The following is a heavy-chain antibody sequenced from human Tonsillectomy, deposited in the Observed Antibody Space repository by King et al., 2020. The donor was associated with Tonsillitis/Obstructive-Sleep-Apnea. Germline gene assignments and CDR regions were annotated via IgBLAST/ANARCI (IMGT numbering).Heavy chain of an antibody. J-gene: IGHJ5*02. V-gene: IGHV1-18*01. CDR3: AREKGYCSGGSCYGRANWFDP. CDR2: ISAYNGNT. D-gene: IGHD2-15*01. Sequence: VQLVESGAEVKKPGASVKVSCKASGYTFTSYGICWVRQAPGQGLEWMGWISAYNGNTNYAQKLQGRVTMTTDTSTSTAYMELRSLRSDDTAVYYCAREKGYCSGGSCYGRANWFDPWGQGTLVTVSS. CDR1: GYTFTSYG.